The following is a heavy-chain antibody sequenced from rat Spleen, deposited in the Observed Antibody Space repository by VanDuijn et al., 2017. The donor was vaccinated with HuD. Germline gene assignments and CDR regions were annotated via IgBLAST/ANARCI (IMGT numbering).Heavy chain of an antibody. CDR3: ATGPRILRLDWFAY. V-gene: IGHV5-29*01. J-gene: IGHJ3*01. CDR2: ISYDGTST. D-gene: IGHD1-6*01. Sequence: EVHLVESGGGLVQPGRSLKLSCAASGFTFSNYGMAWVRQAPKKGLEWVATISYDGTSTNYRDSVKGRFTISRDNAKSTLYLQMDSLRSEDTATYYCATGPRILRLDWFAYWGQGTLVTVSS. CDR1: GFTFSNYG.